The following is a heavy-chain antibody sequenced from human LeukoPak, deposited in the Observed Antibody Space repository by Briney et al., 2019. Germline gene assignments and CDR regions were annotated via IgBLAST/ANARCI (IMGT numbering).Heavy chain of an antibody. CDR3: ARAHSPYYYGSGSYNWFDP. CDR2: ISAYNGNT. CDR1: GGTFSSYA. V-gene: IGHV1-18*01. Sequence: ASVKVSCKASGGTFSSYAISWVRQAPGQGLEWMGWISAYNGNTNYAQKLQGRVTMTTDTSTSTAYMELRSLRSDDTAVYYCARAHSPYYYGSGSYNWFDPWGQGTLVTVSS. D-gene: IGHD3-10*01. J-gene: IGHJ5*02.